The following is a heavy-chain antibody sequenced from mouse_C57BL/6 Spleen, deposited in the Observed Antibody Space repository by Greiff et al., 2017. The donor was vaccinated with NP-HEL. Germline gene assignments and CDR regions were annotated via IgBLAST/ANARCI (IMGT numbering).Heavy chain of an antibody. CDR1: GYTFTSYW. J-gene: IGHJ4*01. CDR2: IDPSDSYT. Sequence: VQLQQPGAELVMPGASVKLSCKASGYTFTSYWMHWVKQRPGQGLEWIGEIDPSDSYTNYNQKFKGKSTLTVDKSSSTAYMQLSSLTSEDSAVYYCARHRLEGRDYWGQGTSVTVSS. V-gene: IGHV1-69*01. D-gene: IGHD1-1*01. CDR3: ARHRLEGRDY.